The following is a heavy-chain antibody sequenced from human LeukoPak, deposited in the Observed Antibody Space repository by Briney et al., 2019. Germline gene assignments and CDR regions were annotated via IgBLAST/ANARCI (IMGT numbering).Heavy chain of an antibody. D-gene: IGHD5-12*01. V-gene: IGHV3-11*04. CDR2: ISGSGSDI. CDR3: ARDGSGYSGY. CDR1: GFSFSDSY. J-gene: IGHJ4*02. Sequence: GGSLRLSCVVSGFSFSDSYMTWIRQTPGKGLEWLAYISGSGSDIYYADSVKGRFTISRDNAKNSLYLQMNSLRAEDTAVYYCARDGSGYSGYWGQGTLVTVSS.